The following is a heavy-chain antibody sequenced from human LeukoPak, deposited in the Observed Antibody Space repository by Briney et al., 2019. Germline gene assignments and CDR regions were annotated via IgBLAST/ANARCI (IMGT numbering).Heavy chain of an antibody. V-gene: IGHV1-69*13. CDR2: IIPIFGTA. J-gene: IGHJ4*02. CDR1: GGTFSSYA. CDR3: ARDMGAANWGFKAYDY. Sequence: ASVKVSCKASGGTFSSYAISWVRQAPGQGLEWMGGIIPIFGTANYAQKFQGRVTITADESTSTAYMELSSLRSEDTAVYYCARDMGAANWGFKAYDYWGQGTLVTVSS. D-gene: IGHD7-27*01.